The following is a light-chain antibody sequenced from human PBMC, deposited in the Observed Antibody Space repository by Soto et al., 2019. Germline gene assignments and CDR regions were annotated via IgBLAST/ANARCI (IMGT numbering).Light chain of an antibody. CDR2: EVS. Sequence: QSALTQPASVSGSPGQSITISCTGTSRDIGGYNYVSWHQQHPGKAPKVIITEVSNRPSGVSDRFSGSKSGNTASLTISGLQAEDEADYYCSSYTSTNHVVFGGGTKLTVL. J-gene: IGLJ2*01. CDR3: SSYTSTNHVV. V-gene: IGLV2-14*01. CDR1: SRDIGGYNY.